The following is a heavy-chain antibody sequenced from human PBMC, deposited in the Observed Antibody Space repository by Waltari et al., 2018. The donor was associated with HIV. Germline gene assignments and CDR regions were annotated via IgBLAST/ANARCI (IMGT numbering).Heavy chain of an antibody. Sequence: QVQLVQSGAEVKKPGASVKVSCKASGYTFTSYDITWVRQATGQGLEWMGWMNPDSGNTGNAQKFQCRVTMTRNTSRSTAYMELSGRRSEETDVYYCARRYDSGTNIAGYWGQGTLVTVSS. CDR3: ARRYDSGTNIAGY. V-gene: IGHV1-8*01. CDR1: GYTFTSYD. D-gene: IGHD3-10*01. J-gene: IGHJ4*02. CDR2: MNPDSGNT.